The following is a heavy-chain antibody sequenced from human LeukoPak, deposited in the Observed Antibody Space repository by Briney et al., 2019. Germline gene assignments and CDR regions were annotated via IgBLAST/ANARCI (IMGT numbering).Heavy chain of an antibody. CDR3: ARGKLAAFDY. CDR1: GGSFSVYY. J-gene: IGHJ4*02. V-gene: IGHV4-34*01. Sequence: SETLSLTCAVYGGSFSVYYWSWIRQPPGKGLEWIGEINHSGSTNYNPSLKSRVTISVDTSKNQFSLKLSSVTAADTAVYYCARGKLAAFDYWGQGTLVTVSS. CDR2: INHSGST. D-gene: IGHD2-15*01.